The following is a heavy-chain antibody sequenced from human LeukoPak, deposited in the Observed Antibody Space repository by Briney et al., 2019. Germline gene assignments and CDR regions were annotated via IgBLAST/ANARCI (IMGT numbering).Heavy chain of an antibody. V-gene: IGHV3-33*01. CDR1: GFTFSSHG. D-gene: IGHD3-16*01. Sequence: PGRSLRLSCAASGFTFSSHGMHWVRQAPGKGLEWVAVIWYDGSDKYYADSVKGRFTISRDNSKNTLYLQMTSLRADDTAVHYCARDRVLHYFDYWGQGALVTVSS. CDR2: IWYDGSDK. J-gene: IGHJ4*02. CDR3: ARDRVLHYFDY.